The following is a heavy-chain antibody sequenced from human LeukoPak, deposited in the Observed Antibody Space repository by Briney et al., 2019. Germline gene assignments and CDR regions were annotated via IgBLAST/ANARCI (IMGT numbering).Heavy chain of an antibody. D-gene: IGHD6-19*01. CDR1: GYSFTSYW. Sequence: GESLKISCKGSGYSFTSYWIGWVRQMPGKGLEWMGIIYPGDSDTRYSPSFQGQVTISADKSISTAYLQWSSLKASDTAMYYCARLPRIAVAGTSGWFDPWGQGTLVTVSS. V-gene: IGHV5-51*01. CDR3: ARLPRIAVAGTSGWFDP. J-gene: IGHJ5*02. CDR2: IYPGDSDT.